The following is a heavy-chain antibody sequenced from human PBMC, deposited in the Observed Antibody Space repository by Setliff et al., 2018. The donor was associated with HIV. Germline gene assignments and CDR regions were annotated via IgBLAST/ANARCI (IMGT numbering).Heavy chain of an antibody. J-gene: IGHJ4*02. V-gene: IGHV4-4*09. CDR3: ARHVGISIGGTRGDFDC. CDR1: GGSMSPYY. D-gene: IGHD6-13*01. CDR2: IFSSGST. Sequence: SETLSLTCTVSGGSMSPYYWSWIRQPPGKGLEWSGYIFSSGSTNYNPSLKSRVTISVDTSKNQFSLRLSSVTAADTAMYYCARHVGISIGGTRGDFDCWGQGTLVTVSS.